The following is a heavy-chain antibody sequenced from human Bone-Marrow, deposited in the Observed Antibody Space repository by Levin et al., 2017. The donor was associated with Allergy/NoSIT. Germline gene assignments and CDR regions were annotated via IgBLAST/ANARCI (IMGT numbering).Heavy chain of an antibody. J-gene: IGHJ4*02. CDR1: GFTFKSYG. V-gene: IGHV3-33*01. D-gene: IGHD3-16*01. CDR2: IWYDGSNS. CDR3: ARDRNWGPTQFFDY. Sequence: PGGSLRLSCAASGFTFKSYGMHWVRRAPGKGLEWVAVIWYDGSNSVYADSVKGRFSISRDNSRNTMYLQMNSQRAEDTAVYYCARDRNWGPTQFFDYWGQGTLVTVAS.